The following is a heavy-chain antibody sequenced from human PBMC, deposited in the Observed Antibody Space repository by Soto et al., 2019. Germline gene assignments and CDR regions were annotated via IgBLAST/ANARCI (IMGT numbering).Heavy chain of an antibody. D-gene: IGHD4-17*01. Sequence: SETLSLTCTVSSAPVSSTTYTWGWIRQPPGKGLEWVASVYYGGRSYYNPSLNSRVTISVDTSKNQFSLKMTSVTAADTAVYYCARHSPYGDIDYWGQGTLVTVSS. CDR2: VYYGGRS. J-gene: IGHJ4*02. V-gene: IGHV4-39*01. CDR1: SAPVSSTTYT. CDR3: ARHSPYGDIDY.